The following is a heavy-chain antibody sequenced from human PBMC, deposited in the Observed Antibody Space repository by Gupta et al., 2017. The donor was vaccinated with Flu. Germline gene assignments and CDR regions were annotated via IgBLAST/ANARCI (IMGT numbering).Heavy chain of an antibody. CDR3: ARGRGYCSSTSCYYYYYGMDV. CDR2: IIPIFGTT. D-gene: IGHD2-2*01. V-gene: IGHV1-69*01. CDR1: GGTFSSYA. Sequence: VQLVHSRAEVKKPGSSVKVSCKASGGTFSSYAISWVRQAPGQGLEWMGGIIPIFGTTNYAQKFQGRVTITEDESTSTAYMELSSLRSEDTAVYYCARGRGYCSSTSCYYYYYGMDVWGQGTTVTVSS. J-gene: IGHJ6*02.